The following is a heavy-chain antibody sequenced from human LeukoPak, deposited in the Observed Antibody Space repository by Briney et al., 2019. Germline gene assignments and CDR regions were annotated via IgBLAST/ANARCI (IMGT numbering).Heavy chain of an antibody. J-gene: IGHJ4*02. V-gene: IGHV1-24*01. CDR1: GYTLTELS. CDR2: FDPEDGET. CDR3: ATARRGRDYDILTGYYLY. D-gene: IGHD3-9*01. Sequence: ASVKVSCKVSGYTLTELSMHWVRQAPGKGLEWMGGFDPEDGETIYAQKFQGRVTMTEDTSTDTAYMELSSLRSEDTAVYYCATARRGRDYDILTGYYLYWGQGTLVTVSS.